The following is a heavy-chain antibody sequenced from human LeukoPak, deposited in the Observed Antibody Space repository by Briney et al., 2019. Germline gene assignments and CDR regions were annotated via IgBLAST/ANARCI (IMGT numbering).Heavy chain of an antibody. Sequence: GGSLRLSCAASGFTVSSNYMSWVRQAPGKGLEWVSVSYSGGSTYYADSVKARFNNSRDNTKTTLYLQMNRLRAEDTVVYYCARDLWRETAIGSGWVDYWGEGTLVTVSS. CDR2: SYSGGST. J-gene: IGHJ4*02. CDR3: ARDLWRETAIGSGWVDY. V-gene: IGHV3-53*01. D-gene: IGHD6-19*01. CDR1: GFTVSSNY.